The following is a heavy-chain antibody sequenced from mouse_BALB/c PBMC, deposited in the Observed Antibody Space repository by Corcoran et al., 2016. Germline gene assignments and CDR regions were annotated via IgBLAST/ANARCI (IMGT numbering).Heavy chain of an antibody. CDR2: INTYTGEP. Sequence: QIQLVQSGPELKKPGETVKISCKASGYTFTNYGMNWVKQAPGKGLKWMGWINTYTGEPTYADDFKGRFAFSLETSASTAYLQINNLKNEDTATYFCARWITTVNYFDYWGQGTTLTVSS. D-gene: IGHD1-1*01. CDR1: GYTFTNYG. V-gene: IGHV9-3-1*01. CDR3: ARWITTVNYFDY. J-gene: IGHJ2*01.